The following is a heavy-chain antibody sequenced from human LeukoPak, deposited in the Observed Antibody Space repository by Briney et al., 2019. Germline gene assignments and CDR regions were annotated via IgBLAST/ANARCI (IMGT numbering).Heavy chain of an antibody. D-gene: IGHD2-2*01. J-gene: IGHJ4*02. Sequence: GGSLRLSCAASGFTFSRYEMNWVRQAPGKGLEWVSYISGSGTTIYYADSVKGRFTISRDNAKNSLYLQMNSLRAEDTAVYYCARDRGYDPGFDYWGQGTLVTVSS. V-gene: IGHV3-48*03. CDR2: ISGSGTTI. CDR1: GFTFSRYE. CDR3: ARDRGYDPGFDY.